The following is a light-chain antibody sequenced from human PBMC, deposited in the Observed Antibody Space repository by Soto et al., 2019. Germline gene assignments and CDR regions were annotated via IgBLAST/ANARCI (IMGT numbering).Light chain of an antibody. J-gene: IGLJ2*01. V-gene: IGLV2-11*01. CDR1: SNDLGGYNY. CDR2: DVS. CDR3: CSYAGSYVVI. Sequence: QSALTQPRSVSGSPGQSVTISCTITSNDLGGYNYFSWYQQRPGKAPKLIIYDVSKRPSGVPDRFSGSKSGNTASLTISGLQAEDEADYYCCSYAGSYVVIFGEGTKLTVL.